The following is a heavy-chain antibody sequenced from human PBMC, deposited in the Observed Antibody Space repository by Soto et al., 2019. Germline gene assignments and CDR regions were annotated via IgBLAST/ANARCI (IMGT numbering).Heavy chain of an antibody. V-gene: IGHV3-53*04. CDR1: GFTVSSNY. D-gene: IGHD4-17*01. J-gene: IGHJ3*02. Sequence: EVQLVESGGGLVQPGGSLRLSCAASGFTVSSNYMGWVRQAPGKGLEWVSVIYSGGSTSYADSVKGRFTISRHNSKYTLYLQMNSLRAEDTAVYYCARSSVTRRPFDIWGQGTMVTVSS. CDR2: IYSGGST. CDR3: ARSSVTRRPFDI.